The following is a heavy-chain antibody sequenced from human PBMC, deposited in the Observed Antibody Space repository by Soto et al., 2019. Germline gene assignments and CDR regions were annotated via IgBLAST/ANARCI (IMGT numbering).Heavy chain of an antibody. V-gene: IGHV2-5*02. Sequence: QITLKESGPTLVKPTQTLTLTCTFSGFSLSTTAEGVGWIRQPPGKALEWLALIYWDDDERYSPSLKSRLTITKDTTKNQVVLTMTNVDPLDTATYYCAHGSCSSADCYPNPYLDYWGQGILVTGSS. J-gene: IGHJ4*02. CDR2: IYWDDDE. D-gene: IGHD2-2*01. CDR1: GFSLSTTAEG. CDR3: AHGSCSSADCYPNPYLDY.